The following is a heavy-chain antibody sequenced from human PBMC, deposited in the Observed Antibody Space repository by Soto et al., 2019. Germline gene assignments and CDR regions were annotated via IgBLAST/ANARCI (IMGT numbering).Heavy chain of an antibody. J-gene: IGHJ3*02. CDR3: ARLRLKLELRREVFDI. D-gene: IGHD1-7*01. V-gene: IGHV1-18*01. CDR2: ISAYNGNT. CDR1: GYTFTSYG. Sequence: ASVKVSCKASGYTFTSYGISWVRQAPGQGLEWMGWISAYNGNTNYAQKLQGRVTMTTDTSTSTAYMELRSLRSDDTAVYYCARLRLKLELRREVFDIWGKGTMVTVSS.